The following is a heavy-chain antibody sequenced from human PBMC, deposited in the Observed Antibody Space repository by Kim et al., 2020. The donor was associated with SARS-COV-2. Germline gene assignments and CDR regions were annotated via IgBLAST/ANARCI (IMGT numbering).Heavy chain of an antibody. D-gene: IGHD6-13*01. V-gene: IGHV3-30*18. CDR1: GFTFSNYG. J-gene: IGHJ4*02. Sequence: GGSLRLSCAASGFTFSNYGMHWVRQAPGKGLEWVAVISYDGGNKYYADSVKGRFTISRDNSKNTLYLQMNSLRAEDTAVYYCAKDPGYLLWLFDYWGQGTLVTVSS. CDR3: AKDPGYLLWLFDY. CDR2: ISYDGGNK.